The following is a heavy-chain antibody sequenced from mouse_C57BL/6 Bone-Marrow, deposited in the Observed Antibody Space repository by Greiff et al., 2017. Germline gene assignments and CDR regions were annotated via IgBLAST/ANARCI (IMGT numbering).Heavy chain of an antibody. CDR2: IYPRDGHT. CDR3: ARPYYSNYEAMDY. V-gene: IGHV1-78*01. D-gene: IGHD2-5*01. Sequence: QVHVKQSDAELVKPGASVKISCKVSGYPFPDHTIHWMKQRPEQGLEWIGYIYPRDGHTKYNEKFKGKATLTADKSSSTAYMQLNSLTSEDSAVDFCARPYYSNYEAMDYWGQGTSVTVSS. J-gene: IGHJ4*01. CDR1: GYPFPDHT.